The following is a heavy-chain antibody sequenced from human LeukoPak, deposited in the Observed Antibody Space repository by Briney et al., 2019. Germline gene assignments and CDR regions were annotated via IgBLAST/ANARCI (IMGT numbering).Heavy chain of an antibody. D-gene: IGHD4-23*01. CDR1: GYTFTGSY. Sequence: SVKVSCKASGYTFTGSYLHWVRQAPGQGLEWMGRIIPILGIANYAQKFQGRVTITADKSTSTAYMELSSLRSEDTAVYYCARDRATVVTTIDYWGQGTLVTVSS. CDR2: IIPILGIA. CDR3: ARDRATVVTTIDY. V-gene: IGHV1-69*04. J-gene: IGHJ4*02.